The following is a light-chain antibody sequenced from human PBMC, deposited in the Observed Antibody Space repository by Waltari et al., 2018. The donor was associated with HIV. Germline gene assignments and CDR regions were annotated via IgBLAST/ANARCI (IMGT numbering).Light chain of an antibody. CDR2: GAS. V-gene: IGKV3-20*01. CDR3: QQYGNSPPYT. CDR1: QRVSSGY. J-gene: IGKJ2*01. Sequence: EIVLTQSPGTLSLSPGERATLSCRASQRVSSGYLAWYQQKPGQAPRVRIYGASSRATGVPDRFSGSGSGTDFTLTISRLEPEDFAVYYCQQYGNSPPYTFGQGTKLEIK.